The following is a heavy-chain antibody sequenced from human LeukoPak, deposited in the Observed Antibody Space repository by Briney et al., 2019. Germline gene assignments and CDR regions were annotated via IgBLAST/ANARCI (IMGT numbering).Heavy chain of an antibody. CDR2: LNGNGDNT. Sequence: GGSLRLSCAASGFTFDDYVMNWVRQAPGKGLEWVSGLNGNGDNTGFADSVKGRFTISRDNAKNSLYLQMNSLRAEDTAVYYCARGSQYDILTGYYTLGYWGQGTLVTVSS. CDR1: GFTFDDYV. CDR3: ARGSQYDILTGYYTLGY. V-gene: IGHV3-20*04. D-gene: IGHD3-9*01. J-gene: IGHJ4*02.